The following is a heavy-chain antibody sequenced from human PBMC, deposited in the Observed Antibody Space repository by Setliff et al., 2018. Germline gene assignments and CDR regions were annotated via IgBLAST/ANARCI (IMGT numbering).Heavy chain of an antibody. Sequence: PSETLSLTCTVSGGSITSGSFYWSWIRQPAGKKLEWIGRIHASGSHDYNPSFKSRVTISRDTSTNQFSLKLGSVTAAYTAVYYCARERYFDWFFEDWGHGTLVTVSS. CDR2: IHASGSH. J-gene: IGHJ4*01. CDR3: ARERYFDWFFED. D-gene: IGHD3-9*01. V-gene: IGHV4-61*02. CDR1: GGSITSGSFY.